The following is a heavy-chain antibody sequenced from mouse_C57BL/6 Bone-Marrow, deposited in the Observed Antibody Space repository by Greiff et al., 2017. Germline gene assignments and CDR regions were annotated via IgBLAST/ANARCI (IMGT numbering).Heavy chain of an antibody. Sequence: QVQLQQSGAELARPGASVKLSCKASGYTFTSYGISWVKQRTGQGLEWIGEVYPRSGNTYYNEQFKGKATLTADKSSSTAYMELRSLTSGDSAVYFWARGDSYYFDSGAKAPLSQSPQ. CDR3: ARGDSYYFDS. V-gene: IGHV1-81*01. J-gene: IGHJ2*01. CDR1: GYTFTSYG. CDR2: VYPRSGNT.